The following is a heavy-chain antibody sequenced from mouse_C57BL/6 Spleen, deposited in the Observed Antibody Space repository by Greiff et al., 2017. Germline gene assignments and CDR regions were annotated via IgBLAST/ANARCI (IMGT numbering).Heavy chain of an antibody. D-gene: IGHD2-4*01. V-gene: IGHV1-76*01. CDR1: GYTFTDSY. J-gene: IGHJ2*01. Sequence: QVQLQQSGAELVRPGASVKLSCKASGYTFTDSYINWVKQRPGQGLEWIARLYPGSGNTYYNEKFKGKATLTAEKSSSTAYMQLSSLTSEDSAVYFCARWGYDYDEGYWGQGTTLTVSS. CDR3: ARWGYDYDEGY. CDR2: LYPGSGNT.